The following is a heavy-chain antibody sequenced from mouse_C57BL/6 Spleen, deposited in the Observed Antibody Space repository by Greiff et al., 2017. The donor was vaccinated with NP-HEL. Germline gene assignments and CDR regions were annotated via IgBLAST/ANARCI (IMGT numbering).Heavy chain of an antibody. CDR2: INPNNGGT. CDR3: ARVGYGSSYYFDY. V-gene: IGHV1-18*01. J-gene: IGHJ2*01. D-gene: IGHD1-1*01. CDR1: GYTFTDYN. Sequence: VQLQQSGPELVKPGASVKIPCKASGYTFTDYNMDWVKQSHGKSLEWIGDINPNNGGTIYNQKFKGKATLTVDKSSSTAYMELRSLTSEDTAVYYCARVGYGSSYYFDYWGQGTTLTVSS.